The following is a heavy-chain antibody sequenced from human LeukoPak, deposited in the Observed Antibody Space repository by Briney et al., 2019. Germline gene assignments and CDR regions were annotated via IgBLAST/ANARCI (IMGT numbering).Heavy chain of an antibody. CDR3: ARDLAPYYCDSSGYSDY. Sequence: GGSLRLSCAASGFTFSSYEMNWVRQAPGKGLEWVSYISSSGSTIYYADSVKGRFTISRDNAKNSLYLQMNSLRAEDTAVYYCARDLAPYYCDSSGYSDYWGQGTLVTVSS. V-gene: IGHV3-48*03. CDR1: GFTFSSYE. J-gene: IGHJ4*02. CDR2: ISSSGSTI. D-gene: IGHD3-22*01.